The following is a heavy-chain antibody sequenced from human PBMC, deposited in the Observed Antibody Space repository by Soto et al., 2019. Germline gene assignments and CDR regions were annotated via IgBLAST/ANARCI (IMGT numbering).Heavy chain of an antibody. D-gene: IGHD3-3*01. V-gene: IGHV3-7*01. Sequence: EVQLVESGGGLVPPGGSLRLSCAASGFTFSSYWMSWVRQAPGRGLEWMGNIKQDGTEKDYVDSVKGRFTISRDNARNSVFLQMDSLRADDTAVYYCATILNRAFETWGQGTMVTVSS. CDR1: GFTFSSYW. CDR3: ATILNRAFET. J-gene: IGHJ3*02. CDR2: IKQDGTEK.